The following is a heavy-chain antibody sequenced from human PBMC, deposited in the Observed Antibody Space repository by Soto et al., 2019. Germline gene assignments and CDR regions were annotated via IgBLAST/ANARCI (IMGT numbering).Heavy chain of an antibody. J-gene: IGHJ5*02. CDR3: GRGFYGDTVDT. CDR1: GVKLNNYW. Sequence: EVQLVESGGDSVQPGGSLRLSCAASGVKLNNYWVHWARQAPGKGLVWVSRINPESNTTNYADSVRGRFTLSRDYARNMLFMQMNSMRVEETAVDYCGRGFYGDTVDTWGQGNLVTVSS. D-gene: IGHD4-17*01. CDR2: INPESNTT. V-gene: IGHV3-74*01.